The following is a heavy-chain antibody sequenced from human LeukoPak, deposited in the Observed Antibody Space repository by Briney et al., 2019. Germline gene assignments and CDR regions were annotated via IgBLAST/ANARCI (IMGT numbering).Heavy chain of an antibody. CDR2: ISGSGGST. D-gene: IGHD2-15*01. V-gene: IGHV3-23*01. Sequence: GGSLRLSCAPSGFTFNNYAMSWVRQAPGKGLEWVSAISGSGGSTYYADSVKGRFTISRDNSKNTLYLQINSLRAEDTAVYYCAKDGAYCNGGSCPHYWGQGTLVTVSS. CDR1: GFTFNNYA. CDR3: AKDGAYCNGGSCPHY. J-gene: IGHJ4*02.